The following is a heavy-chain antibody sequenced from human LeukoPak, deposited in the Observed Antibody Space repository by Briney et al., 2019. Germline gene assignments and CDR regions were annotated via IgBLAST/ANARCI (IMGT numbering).Heavy chain of an antibody. CDR2: IYYSGST. CDR1: GGSISTSAYY. CDR3: ARADYYGSGSYYIYSWFDP. Sequence: PSETLSLTCTVSGGSISTSAYYWSWMRQHPGRGLEWIGYIYYSGSTYYNPSLKSRVTISVDTSKNQFSLKLSSVTAADTAVYYCARADYYGSGSYYIYSWFDPWGQGTLVTVSS. J-gene: IGHJ5*02. V-gene: IGHV4-31*03. D-gene: IGHD3-10*01.